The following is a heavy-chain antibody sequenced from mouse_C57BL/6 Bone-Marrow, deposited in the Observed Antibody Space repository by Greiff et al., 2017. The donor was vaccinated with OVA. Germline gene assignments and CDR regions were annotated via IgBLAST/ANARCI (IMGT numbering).Heavy chain of an antibody. V-gene: IGHV1-81*01. CDR3: AGHYYGSSYYYAMDY. D-gene: IGHD1-1*01. CDR2: IYPRSGNT. Sequence: QVQLQQSGAELARPGASVKLSCKASGYTFTSYGISWVKQSTGQGLEWIGEIYPRSGNTYYNEKFKGKATLTADKSSSTAYMELRSLTSEDSAVYFCAGHYYGSSYYYAMDYWGQGTSVTVSS. J-gene: IGHJ4*01. CDR1: GYTFTSYG.